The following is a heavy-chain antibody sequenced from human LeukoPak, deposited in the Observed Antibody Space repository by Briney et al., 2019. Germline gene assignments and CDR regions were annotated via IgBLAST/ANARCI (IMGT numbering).Heavy chain of an antibody. Sequence: ASVKVSCKASVYTFTSYGISWVRQAPGQGLEWMGWISAYNVNSNCAQKLQGRVTMTTDTSTSTGYMELRSLRSDDTAVYYCARDAGKTPYYYDSSGSYYYYYMDVWGKGTTVTVS. D-gene: IGHD3-22*01. CDR2: ISAYNVNS. CDR1: VYTFTSYG. V-gene: IGHV1-18*01. CDR3: ARDAGKTPYYYDSSGSYYYYYMDV. J-gene: IGHJ6*03.